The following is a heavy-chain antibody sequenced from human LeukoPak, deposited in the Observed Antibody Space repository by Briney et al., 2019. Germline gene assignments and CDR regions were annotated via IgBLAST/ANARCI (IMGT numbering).Heavy chain of an antibody. V-gene: IGHV4-34*01. CDR2: INHSGST. D-gene: IGHD6-19*01. CDR3: ARDLSAVAYFDY. Sequence: PSETLSLTCAVYGGSFSGYYWSWIRQPPGKGLEWIGEINHSGSTYYNPSLKSRVTISVDTSKNQFSLKLSSVTAADTAVYYCARDLSAVAYFDYWGQGTLVTVSS. CDR1: GGSFSGYY. J-gene: IGHJ4*02.